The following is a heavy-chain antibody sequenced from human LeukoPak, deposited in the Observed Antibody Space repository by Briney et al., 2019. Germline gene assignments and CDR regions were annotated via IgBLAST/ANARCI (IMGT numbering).Heavy chain of an antibody. CDR3: ARQITFWDY. D-gene: IGHD3-16*01. Sequence: GGSLRLSCAASGFTFTTYWISWVRQVPGKGLEWVANIKEDGSEKYYVDSVRGRFTISRDNARNSVFLQMDSLRAADTAVYYCARQITFWDYWGQGTLVTVS. J-gene: IGHJ4*02. CDR2: IKEDGSEK. V-gene: IGHV3-7*01. CDR1: GFTFTTYW.